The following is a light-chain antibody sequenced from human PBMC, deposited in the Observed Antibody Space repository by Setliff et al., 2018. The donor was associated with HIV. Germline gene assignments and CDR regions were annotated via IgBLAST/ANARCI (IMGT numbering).Light chain of an antibody. Sequence: SALTQPASVSGSAGQSITISCTGTTSDIGSYNYVSWYQQHPGKAPKLMISDVTNRPSGVSNRFSGSKSGNTASLTISGLQAEDEADYYCSSYTSRTPLYVFGTGTKV. CDR3: SSYTSRTPLYV. V-gene: IGLV2-14*03. CDR1: TSDIGSYNY. CDR2: DVT. J-gene: IGLJ1*01.